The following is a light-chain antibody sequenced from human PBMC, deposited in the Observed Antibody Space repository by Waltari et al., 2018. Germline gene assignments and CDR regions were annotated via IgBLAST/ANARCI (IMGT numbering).Light chain of an antibody. CDR2: INSDGSH. CDR1: SGPSNNI. V-gene: IGLV4-69*01. Sequence: QLVVTQSSSASASLGASVKLTGTLDSGPSNNIIAWLQQQPGKGPRYLMKINSDGSHSKGDEIPDRFSGSSSGAERYRTISNLQSEDEGDYYCQTGGHGTWVFGGGTKLTVL. CDR3: QTGGHGTWV. J-gene: IGLJ3*02.